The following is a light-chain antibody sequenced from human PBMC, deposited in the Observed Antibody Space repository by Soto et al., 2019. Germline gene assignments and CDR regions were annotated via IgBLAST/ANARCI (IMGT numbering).Light chain of an antibody. CDR1: QSIRSW. CDR2: KAS. V-gene: IGKV1-5*03. J-gene: IGKJ5*01. Sequence: DIQMTQSPSTLSASVGDRVTITCRASQSIRSWLAWYQQKPGRAPKLLIYKASSLESGVPSRFSGSGSGTEFTLTISSLQPYDFAAYYCQEYDSFPVTFGQGTRLEIK. CDR3: QEYDSFPVT.